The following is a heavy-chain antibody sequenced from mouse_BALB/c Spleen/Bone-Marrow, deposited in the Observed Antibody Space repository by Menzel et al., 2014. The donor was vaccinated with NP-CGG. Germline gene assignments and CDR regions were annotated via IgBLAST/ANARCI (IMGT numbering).Heavy chain of an antibody. CDR1: GFNIKDTY. Sequence: EVKLVESGAELVKPGASVKLSCTASGFNIKDTYMHWVKQRPEQGLEWIGRIDPANGNTKYDPKSQDKATITADTSSNTAYLQLSSLTSEDTAVYYCANYYYGYYFDYWGQGTTLTVSS. CDR2: IDPANGNT. D-gene: IGHD1-1*01. V-gene: IGHV14-3*02. J-gene: IGHJ2*01. CDR3: ANYYYGYYFDY.